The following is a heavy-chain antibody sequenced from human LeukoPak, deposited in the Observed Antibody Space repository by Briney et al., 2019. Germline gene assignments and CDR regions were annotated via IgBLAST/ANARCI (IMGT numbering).Heavy chain of an antibody. V-gene: IGHV1-46*01. CDR3: ARDHDYQDYYDSSGFFPSWYFDL. D-gene: IGHD3-22*01. Sequence: ASVKVSCKASGYTFTGYYMHWVRQAPGQGLEWMGIINPSGGSTSYAQKFQGRVTMTRDMSTSTVYMELSSLRSEDTAVYYCARDHDYQDYYDSSGFFPSWYFDLWGRGTLVTVSS. CDR1: GYTFTGYY. CDR2: INPSGGST. J-gene: IGHJ2*01.